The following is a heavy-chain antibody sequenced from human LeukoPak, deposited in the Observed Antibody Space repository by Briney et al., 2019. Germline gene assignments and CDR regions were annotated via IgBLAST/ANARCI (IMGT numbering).Heavy chain of an antibody. D-gene: IGHD3-22*01. CDR1: GYTFTSYD. CDR3: ARHSSGYRFLGFDP. CDR2: MNPNSGNT. J-gene: IGHJ5*02. Sequence: GASVKVSCKASGYTFTSYDINWVRQATGQGLEWMGWMNPNSGNTGYAQKFQGRVTMTRNTSISTAYMELSSLRSEDTAVYYCARHSSGYRFLGFDPWGQGTLVTVSS. V-gene: IGHV1-8*01.